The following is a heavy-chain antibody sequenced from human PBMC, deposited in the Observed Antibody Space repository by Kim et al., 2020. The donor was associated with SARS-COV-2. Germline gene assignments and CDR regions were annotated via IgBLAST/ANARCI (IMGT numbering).Heavy chain of an antibody. Sequence: GGSLRLSCAASGFTFSTYGMHWVRQAPGKGLDWVAAISLDGRNKYYADSSKGRFTISRDNPKNTLYLQMKSLRAEDTAVYYCVKSRVVALFEPWGSGTLV. CDR2: ISLDGRNK. D-gene: IGHD2-15*01. V-gene: IGHV3-30*18. CDR1: GFTFSTYG. CDR3: VKSRVVALFEP. J-gene: IGHJ5*02.